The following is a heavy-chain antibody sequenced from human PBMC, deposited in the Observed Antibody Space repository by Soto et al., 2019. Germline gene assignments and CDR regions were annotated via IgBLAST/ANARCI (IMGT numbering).Heavy chain of an antibody. CDR1: GASISSYY. D-gene: IGHD6-6*01. CDR2: IYYNGST. CDR3: AREPYSSSSVRPFDI. Sequence: KPSETLSLTCTVSGASISSYYWNWIRQPPGKGLEWIGYIYYNGSTNYNPSLKRRLTMSVDTSKNHFSLNLSSVTAADTAVYYCAREPYSSSSVRPFDIWGQGTMVTVS. V-gene: IGHV4-59*01. J-gene: IGHJ3*02.